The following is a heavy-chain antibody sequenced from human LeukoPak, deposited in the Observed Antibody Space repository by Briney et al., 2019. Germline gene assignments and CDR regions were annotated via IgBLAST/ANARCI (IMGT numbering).Heavy chain of an antibody. D-gene: IGHD7-27*01. J-gene: IGHJ4*02. Sequence: ASETLSLTCAVYGGSFSGYYWSWIRQPPGKGLEWIGEINHSGSTNYDPSLKSRVTISVDTSKNQFSLKLSSVTAADTAVYYCAGSNWVDYWGQGTLVTVSS. V-gene: IGHV4-34*01. CDR3: AGSNWVDY. CDR1: GGSFSGYY. CDR2: INHSGST.